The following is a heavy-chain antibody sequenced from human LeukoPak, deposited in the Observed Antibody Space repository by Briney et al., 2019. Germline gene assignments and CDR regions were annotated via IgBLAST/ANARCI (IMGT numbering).Heavy chain of an antibody. CDR1: GFTFSSYA. CDR3: ARGPLAYCGGDCYLFDY. Sequence: GGSLRLSCAASGFTFSSYAMHWVRQAPGKGLEWVAVISYDGSNKYYADSVKGRFTISRDNSKNTLYLQMNSLRAEDTAVYYCARGPLAYCGGDCYLFDYWGQGTLVTVSS. D-gene: IGHD2-21*01. J-gene: IGHJ4*02. CDR2: ISYDGSNK. V-gene: IGHV3-30-3*01.